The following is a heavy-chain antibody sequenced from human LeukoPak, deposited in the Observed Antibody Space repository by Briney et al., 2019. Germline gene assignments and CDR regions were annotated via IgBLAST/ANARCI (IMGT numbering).Heavy chain of an antibody. V-gene: IGHV1-24*01. CDR3: ARGAARRSDYYYYYMDV. CDR1: GYTLTELS. Sequence: ASVKVSCKVSGYTLTELSMHWVRQAPGKGLEWMGGFDPEDGETIYAQKFQGRVTMTEDTSTDTAYMELSSLRSDDTAVYYCARGAARRSDYYYYYMDVWGKGTTVTVSS. CDR2: FDPEDGET. D-gene: IGHD6-6*01. J-gene: IGHJ6*03.